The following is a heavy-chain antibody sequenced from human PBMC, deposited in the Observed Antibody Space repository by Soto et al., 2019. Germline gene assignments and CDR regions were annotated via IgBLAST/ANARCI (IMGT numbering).Heavy chain of an antibody. V-gene: IGHV4-34*01. CDR1: GGFVSSGSYY. CDR3: ARVERGTATTVVDAFEI. D-gene: IGHD1-1*01. J-gene: IGHJ3*02. Sequence: QVQLQQWGAGLLKPSETLSLTCAVYGGFVSSGSYYWSWIRQPPGKGLEWIGEMSHSGGTHFNPSVKSRVTRSVDTSKIQFSRKMSSVTAADTALYYCARVERGTATTVVDAFEIWGPGTMVTVSS. CDR2: MSHSGGT.